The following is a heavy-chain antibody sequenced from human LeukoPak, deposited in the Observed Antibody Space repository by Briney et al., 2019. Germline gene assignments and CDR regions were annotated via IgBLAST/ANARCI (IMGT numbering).Heavy chain of an antibody. Sequence: GGSLRLSCAASGFTFSSHAMTWVRQAPGKGLEWVSVMSSSGGTTNYADSVRGRFTNSRDNSKNTLYLQMNSLRAEDTAVYYCAKKIAAAPTTYSDFWGQGTLVTVSS. D-gene: IGHD6-13*01. CDR2: MSSSGGTT. V-gene: IGHV3-23*01. J-gene: IGHJ4*02. CDR3: AKKIAAAPTTYSDF. CDR1: GFTFSSHA.